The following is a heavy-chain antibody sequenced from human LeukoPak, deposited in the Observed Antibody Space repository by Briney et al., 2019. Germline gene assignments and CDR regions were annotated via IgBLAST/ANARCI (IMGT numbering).Heavy chain of an antibody. Sequence: SETLSLTCTVSGGSISSGSYYWSWIRQPAGKGLEWIGRIYTSGSTNYNPSLKSRVTISVDTSKNQFSLKLSSVTAADTAVYYCARTYDYVWGSYGHTGNFDEWGQGTLVTVSS. CDR3: ARTYDYVWGSYGHTGNFDE. CDR2: IYTSGST. CDR1: GGSISSGSYY. D-gene: IGHD3-16*01. V-gene: IGHV4-61*02. J-gene: IGHJ4*02.